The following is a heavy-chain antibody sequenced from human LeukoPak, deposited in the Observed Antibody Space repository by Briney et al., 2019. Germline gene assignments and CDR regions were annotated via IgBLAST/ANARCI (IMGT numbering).Heavy chain of an antibody. D-gene: IGHD3-22*01. Sequence: GGSLRLSCAASGFTLSSYGMHWVRQAPGKGLEWVAFIRYDGSNKYYADSVKGRFTISRDNAKNSLYLQMNSLRAEDTAVYYCARAPAHYYDSSDHYYVGESYFDYWGQGTLVTVSS. CDR3: ARAPAHYYDSSDHYYVGESYFDY. CDR1: GFTLSSYG. V-gene: IGHV3-30*02. J-gene: IGHJ4*02. CDR2: IRYDGSNK.